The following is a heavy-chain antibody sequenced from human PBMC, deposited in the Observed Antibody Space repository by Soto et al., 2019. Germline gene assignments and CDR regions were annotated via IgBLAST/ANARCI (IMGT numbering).Heavy chain of an antibody. J-gene: IGHJ4*02. CDR3: ARDRGAVTGQYFDY. V-gene: IGHV3-11*05. CDR1: GFTFSAYY. CDR2: ISSSGTSA. D-gene: IGHD6-19*01. Sequence: QVQLEESGGGLVKPGGSLRLSCAASGFTFSAYYMSWIRQAPGKGLEYISYISSSGTSANYADSVKGRFTISRDNAKNSLYLQMNSLRAEDTAVYYCARDRGAVTGQYFDYWGQGARVTVSS.